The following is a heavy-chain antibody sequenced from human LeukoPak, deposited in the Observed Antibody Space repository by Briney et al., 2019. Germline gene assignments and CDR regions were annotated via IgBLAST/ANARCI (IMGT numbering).Heavy chain of an antibody. J-gene: IGHJ3*02. CDR2: ISSSSSYI. D-gene: IGHD1-26*01. CDR1: GFTFSSYS. Sequence: GGSLRLSCAASGFTFSSYSMNWVRQAPGKGLEWVSSISSSSSYIYYADSVKGRFTISRDNAKNSLYLQMNSLRAEDTAVYHCARGLGATSYAFDIWGQGTMVTVSS. V-gene: IGHV3-21*01. CDR3: ARGLGATSYAFDI.